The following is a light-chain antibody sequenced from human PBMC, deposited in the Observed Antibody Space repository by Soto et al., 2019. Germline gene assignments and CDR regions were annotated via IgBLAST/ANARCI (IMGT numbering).Light chain of an antibody. V-gene: IGKV1-5*01. J-gene: IGKJ1*01. CDR1: QSVNRR. Sequence: DIQMTQSPSTLSASVGDRVTITCRASQSVNRRLAWYQQKPGKAPNLLIYDVSDLERGVPSRFSGSGSGTEFTLTIDSLQPDDFAAYYCRQYYGLPWTFGQGAKVQSK. CDR2: DVS. CDR3: RQYYGLPWT.